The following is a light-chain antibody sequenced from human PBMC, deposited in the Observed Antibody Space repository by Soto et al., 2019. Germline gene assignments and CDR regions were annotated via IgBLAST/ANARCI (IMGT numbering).Light chain of an antibody. CDR2: EGS. CDR1: SSDVGSYNL. CDR3: CSYAGSSDV. V-gene: IGLV2-23*01. Sequence: QSVLTQPASVSGSPGQSITISCTGTSSDVGSYNLVSWYQQHPGKAPQLMIYEGSKRPSGVSNRFSGSKSGNAASLTSSGLQAEDEADYYCCSYAGSSDVFGTGTKVTVL. J-gene: IGLJ1*01.